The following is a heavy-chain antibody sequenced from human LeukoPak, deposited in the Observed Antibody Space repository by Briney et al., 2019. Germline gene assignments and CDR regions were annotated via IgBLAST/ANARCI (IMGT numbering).Heavy chain of an antibody. CDR1: GGSISSYY. D-gene: IGHD3-9*01. Sequence: SQTLSLTCTVSGGSISSYYWSWIRQPAGKGLEWIGRIYSSGTTNYNPSLKSRVALSVDTSKNQFSLKLISVTAADTAVYYCASPGRYDILTGSHAFDIWGQGTMVTVSS. CDR2: IYSSGTT. CDR3: ASPGRYDILTGSHAFDI. V-gene: IGHV4-4*07. J-gene: IGHJ3*02.